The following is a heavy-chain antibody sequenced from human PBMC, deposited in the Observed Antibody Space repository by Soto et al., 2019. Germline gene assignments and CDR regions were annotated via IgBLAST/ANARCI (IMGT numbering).Heavy chain of an antibody. CDR1: GYTFTSYA. CDR3: AREVNNFDSSGYFPPRMDV. J-gene: IGHJ6*02. CDR2: INAGNGNR. V-gene: IGHV1-3*01. D-gene: IGHD3-22*01. Sequence: ASVKVSCKASGYTFTSYAMHWVRQAPGQRLEWMGGINAGNGNRKYSQKFQGRVTITADTSTSTAYMELTGLTSDDTAIYYCAREVNNFDSSGYFPPRMDVRGQGTTVTVSS.